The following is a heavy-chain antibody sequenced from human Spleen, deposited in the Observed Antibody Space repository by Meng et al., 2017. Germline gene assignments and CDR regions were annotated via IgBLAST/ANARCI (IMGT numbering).Heavy chain of an antibody. CDR2: INHSGSP. CDR3: VGRAVGTITGHYGMDV. Sequence: SETLSLTCAVYGGSFSGYYWSWIRQPPGKGLEWIGEINHSGSPKYNPSLKSRVTMSLDTSKNQFSLKLNSVTAADTAVYSCVGRAVGTITGHYGMDVWGQGTTVTVSS. D-gene: IGHD5-12*01. V-gene: IGHV4-34*01. CDR1: GGSFSGYY. J-gene: IGHJ6*02.